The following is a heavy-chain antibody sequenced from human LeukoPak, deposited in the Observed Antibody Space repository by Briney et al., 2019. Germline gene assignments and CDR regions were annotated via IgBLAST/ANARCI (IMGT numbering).Heavy chain of an antibody. CDR3: ARDRGSGGSCLFDY. D-gene: IGHD2-15*01. V-gene: IGHV3-48*03. CDR2: ISSSGSTI. Sequence: GGSLRLSCAASGFTFSSYEMNWVRQAPGKGLEWVSYISSSGSTIYYADSVKGRFTISRDNAKNSLYLQMNSQRAEDTAVYYCARDRGSGGSCLFDYWGQGTLVTVSS. CDR1: GFTFSSYE. J-gene: IGHJ4*02.